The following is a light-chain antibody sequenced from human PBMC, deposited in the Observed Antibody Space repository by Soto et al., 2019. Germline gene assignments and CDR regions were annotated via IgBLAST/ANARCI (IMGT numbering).Light chain of an antibody. J-gene: IGLJ3*02. CDR2: EGI. V-gene: IGLV2-23*03. Sequence: QSALTQPASVSGSPGQSITISCTGISSDVGSYNLVSWYQQHPGKAPQLMIYEGIKRPSGVSNRFSASESGNTASLTISGLQAEDEADYYCCSYASGSTFDWVFGGGTKVTVL. CDR1: SSDVGSYNL. CDR3: CSYASGSTFDWV.